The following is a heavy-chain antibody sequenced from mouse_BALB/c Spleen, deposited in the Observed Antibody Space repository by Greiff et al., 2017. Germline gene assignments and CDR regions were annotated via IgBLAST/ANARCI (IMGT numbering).Heavy chain of an antibody. CDR2: IYPGNSDT. CDR3: TRSNYYGSRENYAMDY. CDR1: GYSFTSYW. D-gene: IGHD1-1*01. Sequence: VQLQQSGTVLARPGASVKMSCKASGYSFTSYWMHWVKQRPGQGLEWIGAIYPGNSDTSYNQKFKGKAKLTAVTSASTAYMELSSLTNEDSAVYYCTRSNYYGSRENYAMDYWGQGTSVTVSS. J-gene: IGHJ4*01. V-gene: IGHV1-5*01.